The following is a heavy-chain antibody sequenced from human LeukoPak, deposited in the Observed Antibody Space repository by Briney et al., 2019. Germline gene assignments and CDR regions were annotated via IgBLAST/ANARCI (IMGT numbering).Heavy chain of an antibody. J-gene: IGHJ4*02. D-gene: IGHD3-16*01. Sequence: GGSLRLSCAASGFTVSSNYVSWVRQAPGKGLEWVSVIYSGDNTYCADSVKGRFTISREKSKNTLYLEMKSLRTEDTAVYYCARTPGGYDSAWGSPVRYFDYWGQGTLVTVSS. CDR3: ARTPGGYDSAWGSPVRYFDY. CDR2: IYSGDNT. CDR1: GFTVSSNY. V-gene: IGHV3-66*02.